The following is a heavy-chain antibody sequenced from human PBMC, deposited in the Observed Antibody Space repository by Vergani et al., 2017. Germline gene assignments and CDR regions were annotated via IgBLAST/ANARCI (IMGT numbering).Heavy chain of an antibody. D-gene: IGHD6-25*01. V-gene: IGHV4-31*11. CDR1: GGSISSGDHC. CDR2: IFYSGTT. CDR3: ARVDTQVPATSHFYDMGV. Sequence: QVQLQESGPGLVKPSQTLSLTCVVSGGSISSGDHCWTWIRQRPGKGLGWIGYIFYSGTTYDNPSLRSRLTISVDTSQNQFSLKLRSVTAADTAVYYCARVDTQVPATSHFYDMGVWGKGTTGVVSS. J-gene: IGHJ6*03.